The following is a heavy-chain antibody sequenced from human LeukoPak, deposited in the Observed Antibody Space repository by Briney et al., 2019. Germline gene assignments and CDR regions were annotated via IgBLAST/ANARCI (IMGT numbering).Heavy chain of an antibody. V-gene: IGHV1-46*01. J-gene: IGHJ5*02. D-gene: IGHD4-17*01. Sequence: ASVKVSCKASGYIFTSYYMHWVRQAPGQGLEWMGIINPSGGSTSYAQKFQGRVTMTRDTSTSTVYMELSSLRSEDTAVYYCARDPNLRYDWFDPWGQGTLVTVSS. CDR2: INPSGGST. CDR3: ARDPNLRYDWFDP. CDR1: GYIFTSYY.